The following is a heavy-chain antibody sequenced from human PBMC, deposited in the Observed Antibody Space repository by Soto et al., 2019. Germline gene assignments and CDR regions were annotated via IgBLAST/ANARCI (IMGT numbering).Heavy chain of an antibody. CDR2: IGGGADDT. V-gene: IGHV3-23*01. D-gene: IGHD1-20*01. CDR1: RFTFSDFA. J-gene: IGHJ5*01. Sequence: LESGGGLVQPGGSLTLSCAASRFTFSDFAMNWVRQAPGKGLEWVSSIGGGADDTYYAESVKGRFTISRDNSKNTLYLQMDSLRDEDTAVYFCAKDAVSYNGKWDWFDSWGQGTLVIVSS. CDR3: AKDAVSYNGKWDWFDS.